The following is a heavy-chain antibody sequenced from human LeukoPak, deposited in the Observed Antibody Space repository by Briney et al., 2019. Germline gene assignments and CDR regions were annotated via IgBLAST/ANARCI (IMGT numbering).Heavy chain of an antibody. CDR1: RASISSYY. J-gene: IGHJ5*02. V-gene: IGHV4-59*01. CDR3: ARHGYSSGSLAWFDP. CDR2: IYYSGST. D-gene: IGHD6-19*01. Sequence: SETLSLTCTVSRASISSYYWSWIRQSPGKGLGWIGYIYYSGSTNYNPSLKSRVTISVDTSKNQFSLKLSSVTAADTAVYYCARHGYSSGSLAWFDPWGQGTQVTVSS.